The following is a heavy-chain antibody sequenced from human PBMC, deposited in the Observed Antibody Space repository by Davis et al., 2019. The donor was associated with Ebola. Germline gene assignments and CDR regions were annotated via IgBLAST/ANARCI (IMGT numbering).Heavy chain of an antibody. CDR1: GFSFRFFG. V-gene: IGHV3-23*01. CDR3: ARGGYFDSLEIDS. CDR2: ISYSGGTT. Sequence: AASGFSFRFFGMDWVRQAPGQGLEWVSTISYSGGTTYYADSVKGRFTISRDNSNDTLYLQLNRLRPEDTAVYFCARGGYFDSLEIDSWGQGTLVIVSS. J-gene: IGHJ4*02. D-gene: IGHD3-9*01.